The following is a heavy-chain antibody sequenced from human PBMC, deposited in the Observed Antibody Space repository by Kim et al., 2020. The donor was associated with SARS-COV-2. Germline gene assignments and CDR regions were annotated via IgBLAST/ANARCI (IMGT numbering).Heavy chain of an antibody. Sequence: SDTLSLTCTVSGGSISSYYWSWIRQPPGKGLEWIGYIYYSGSTNYNPSLKSRVTISVDTSKNQFSLKLSSVTAADTAVYYCAREARYCSSTSCFGFDPWG. CDR3: AREARYCSSTSCFGFDP. J-gene: IGHJ5*02. CDR2: IYYSGST. CDR1: GGSISSYY. D-gene: IGHD2-2*01. V-gene: IGHV4-59*01.